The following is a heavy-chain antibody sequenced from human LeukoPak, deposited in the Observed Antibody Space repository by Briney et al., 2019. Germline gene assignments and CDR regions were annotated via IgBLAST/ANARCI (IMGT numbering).Heavy chain of an antibody. J-gene: IGHJ4*02. CDR1: GGSISSSSYY. D-gene: IGHD6-19*01. Sequence: KTSETLSLTCTVSGGSISSSSYYWGWIRQPPGKGLEWIGSIYYSGSTYYNPSLKSRVTISVDTSKNQFSLKLSSVTAADTAVYYCARVSIAVAGQRGMDYWGQGTLVTVSS. CDR3: ARVSIAVAGQRGMDY. V-gene: IGHV4-39*07. CDR2: IYYSGST.